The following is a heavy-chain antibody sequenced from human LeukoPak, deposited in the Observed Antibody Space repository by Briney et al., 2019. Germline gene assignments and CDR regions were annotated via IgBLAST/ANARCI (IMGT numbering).Heavy chain of an antibody. CDR1: GGSFSGYY. CDR2: INHSGSA. D-gene: IGHD6-6*01. J-gene: IGHJ4*02. V-gene: IGHV4-34*01. Sequence: SETLSLTCAVYGGSFSGYYWSWIRQPPGKGLEWIGEINHSGSANYNPSLKSRVTISVDTSKNQFSLKLSSVTAADTAVYYCAGSIAARLDYWGQGTLVTVSS. CDR3: AGSIAARLDY.